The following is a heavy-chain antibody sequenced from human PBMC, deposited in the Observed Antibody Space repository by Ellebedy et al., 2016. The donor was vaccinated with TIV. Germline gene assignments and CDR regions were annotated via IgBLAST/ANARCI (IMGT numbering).Heavy chain of an antibody. CDR3: AKVPDVWFGERAPKQSWFDP. CDR2: MNPNSGNT. V-gene: IGHV1-8*01. D-gene: IGHD3-10*01. Sequence: AASVKVSCKASGYTFTSYDINWVRQATGQGLEWKGWMNPNSGNTGYAQKFQGRLTMTSNTSIRTAYMELSSLTSEDTAVYYCAKVPDVWFGERAPKQSWFDPWGQGTLVTVSS. J-gene: IGHJ5*02. CDR1: GYTFTSYD.